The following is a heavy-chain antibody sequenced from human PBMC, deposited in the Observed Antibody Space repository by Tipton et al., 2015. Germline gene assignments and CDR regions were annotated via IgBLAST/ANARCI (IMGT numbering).Heavy chain of an antibody. CDR1: GGSISVSSVY. J-gene: IGHJ4*02. Sequence: TLSLTCTVSGGSISVSSVYWGWIRQSPGKGLEWIGSYYYTGATYYNPSLKSRVNISADRSKDHFPLRLTSVAAADTAVYYCARLGRWLEVDFWGQGTLVTVSS. CDR3: ARLGRWLEVDF. D-gene: IGHD5-24*01. V-gene: IGHV4-39*02. CDR2: YYYTGAT.